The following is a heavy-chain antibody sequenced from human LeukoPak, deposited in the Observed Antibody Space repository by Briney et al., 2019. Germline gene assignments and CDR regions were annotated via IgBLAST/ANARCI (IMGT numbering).Heavy chain of an antibody. CDR2: IKSKTDGGTT. V-gene: IGHV3-15*07. CDR1: GFTFSNAW. D-gene: IGHD3-3*01. J-gene: IGHJ4*02. Sequence: GGSLRLSCAASGFTFSNAWMNWVRQAPGKGLEWVGRIKSKTDGGTTEYAAPVKGRFTISRDDSKNTLYLQMNSLKTEDTAVYYCTADTLLRFLEWLDDYWGQGTLVTVSS. CDR3: TADTLLRFLEWLDDY.